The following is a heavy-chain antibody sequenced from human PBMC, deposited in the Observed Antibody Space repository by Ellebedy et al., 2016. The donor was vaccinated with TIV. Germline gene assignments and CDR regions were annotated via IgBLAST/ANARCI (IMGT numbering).Heavy chain of an antibody. CDR1: EFTVSYNY. J-gene: IGHJ2*01. Sequence: GESLKISCVASEFTVSYNYMNWVRQAPGKGPEWVSGIYTDDSTDYADSVKGRFTISRDNAKNTLYLQMNSLRTEDTAVYYCARASFYDVDLSGWYFDLWGRGTLITVSS. CDR2: IYTDDST. D-gene: IGHD3-10*02. CDR3: ARASFYDVDLSGWYFDL. V-gene: IGHV3-66*01.